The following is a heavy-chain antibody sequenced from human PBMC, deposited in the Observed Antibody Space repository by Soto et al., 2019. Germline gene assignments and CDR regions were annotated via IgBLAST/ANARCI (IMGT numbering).Heavy chain of an antibody. CDR2: TYYRSKWYN. J-gene: IGHJ5*02. V-gene: IGHV6-1*01. D-gene: IGHD2-2*02. CDR1: GDSVSSNSAA. CDR3: ARDLKYCSSTSCYTPGWFDP. Sequence: PSQTLSLTCAISGDSVSSNSAAWNWIRQSPSRGLEWLGRTYYRSKWYNDYAVSVKSRITINPDTSKNQFSLQLNSVTPEDTAVYYCARDLKYCSSTSCYTPGWFDPWGQGTLVTVS.